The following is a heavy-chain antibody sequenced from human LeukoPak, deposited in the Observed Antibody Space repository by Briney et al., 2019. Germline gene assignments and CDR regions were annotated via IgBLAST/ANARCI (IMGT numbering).Heavy chain of an antibody. J-gene: IGHJ6*02. CDR3: AREGHYPLGVDV. CDR2: IYYSGST. Sequence: SETLSLTCTVSGGSISSYYWSWIRQPPGKGLEWIGYIYYSGSTNYNPSLKSRVTISVDTSKNQFSLKLSSVTAADTAVYYCAREGHYPLGVDVWGQGTMVTVSS. D-gene: IGHD3-10*01. CDR1: GGSISSYY. V-gene: IGHV4-59*01.